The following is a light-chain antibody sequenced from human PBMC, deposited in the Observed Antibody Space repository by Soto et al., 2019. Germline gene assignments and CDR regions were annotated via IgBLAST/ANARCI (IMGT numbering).Light chain of an antibody. Sequence: QSALTQPASVSGSPGQSITISCTGTSSDVGAYNYVSWFQQHPGKAPKLMIYDVTNRPSGVSNRFSGSKSGNTASLTISGLRAEEEADYYCCSYTSSSTYFFGTGTRVTVL. V-gene: IGLV2-14*01. CDR2: DVT. J-gene: IGLJ1*01. CDR1: SSDVGAYNY. CDR3: CSYTSSSTYF.